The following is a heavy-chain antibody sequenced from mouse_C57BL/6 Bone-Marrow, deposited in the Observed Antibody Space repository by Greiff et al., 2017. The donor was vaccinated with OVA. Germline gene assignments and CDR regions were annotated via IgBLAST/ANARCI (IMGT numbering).Heavy chain of an antibody. V-gene: IGHV14-4*01. CDR3: TTLVEGY. J-gene: IGHJ2*01. CDR1: GFNIKDDY. D-gene: IGHD1-1*01. CDR2: IDPENGDT. Sequence: EVKLVESGAELVRPGASVKLSCTASGFNIKDDYMHWVKQRPEQGLEWIGWIDPENGDTEYASKFQGQATITADTSSNTAYLQLSSLTSEDTAVYYCTTLVEGYWGQGTTLTVSS.